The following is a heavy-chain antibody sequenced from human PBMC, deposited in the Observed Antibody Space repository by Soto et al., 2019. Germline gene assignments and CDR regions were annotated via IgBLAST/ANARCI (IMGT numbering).Heavy chain of an antibody. D-gene: IGHD1-7*01. V-gene: IGHV3-30-3*01. Sequence: QVQLVESGGGVVQTGRSLRLSCAASGFTFSSYAMHWVRQAPGQGLEWVALISYDGSNKYYADSVKGRFTISRDNSKNTLYPQMNSLRPEDTAVYHCARDQGGTTLYYHGMDVWGQGTTVTVSS. J-gene: IGHJ6*02. CDR1: GFTFSSYA. CDR2: ISYDGSNK. CDR3: ARDQGGTTLYYHGMDV.